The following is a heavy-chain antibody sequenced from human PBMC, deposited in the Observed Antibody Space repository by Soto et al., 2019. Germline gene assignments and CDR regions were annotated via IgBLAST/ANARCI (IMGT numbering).Heavy chain of an antibody. J-gene: IGHJ5*02. CDR2: ISSSGSYI. CDR3: LIGDSRGYWYRQWVS. D-gene: IGHD3-22*01. V-gene: IGHV3-21*05. CDR1: GFTFSCYS. Sequence: PGGSLRLSCAASGFTFSCYSMNWVRQAPGKGLEWGSYISSSGSYIYYAASVEGRFTISRDNAKNSLSLQMHSLRADDTAVYYCLIGDSRGYWYRQWVSSGQATLDAVCS.